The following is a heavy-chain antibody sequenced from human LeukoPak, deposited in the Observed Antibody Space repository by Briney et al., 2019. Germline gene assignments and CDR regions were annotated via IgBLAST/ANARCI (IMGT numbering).Heavy chain of an antibody. D-gene: IGHD6-13*01. CDR1: GGSISSSSYY. V-gene: IGHV4-39*01. CDR2: SYYGGST. Sequence: SETLSLTCTVSGGSISSSSYYWGWIRQPPGKGLEWIGSSYYGGSTYYNPSLKSRVTVSVDTSKNQFSLKLSSVTAADTAVYYCARHGVSEAAAGTDPYDAFDIWGQGTMVTVSS. J-gene: IGHJ3*02. CDR3: ARHGVSEAAAGTDPYDAFDI.